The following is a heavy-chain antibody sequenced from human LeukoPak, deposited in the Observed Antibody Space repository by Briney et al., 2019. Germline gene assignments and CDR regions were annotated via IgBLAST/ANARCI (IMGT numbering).Heavy chain of an antibody. D-gene: IGHD1-26*01. Sequence: GGSLRLSCAASGFTFSSYNMNWVRQAPGKGLEWVSSITSGSSYIYYANSVKGRFTISRDNAKNSLYLQMNSLRAEDTAVYYCARDPYSGSYGNYYYYFMDVWGKGTTVTISS. CDR2: ITSGSSYI. J-gene: IGHJ6*03. V-gene: IGHV3-21*01. CDR1: GFTFSSYN. CDR3: ARDPYSGSYGNYYYYFMDV.